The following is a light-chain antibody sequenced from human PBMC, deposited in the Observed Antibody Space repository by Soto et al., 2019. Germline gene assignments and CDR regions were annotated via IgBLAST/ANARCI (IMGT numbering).Light chain of an antibody. J-gene: IGLJ3*02. CDR2: DVS. V-gene: IGLV2-14*01. CDR3: SSYAGSYILGV. Sequence: QSVLTQPASVSGSPGQSITISCTGTSSDVGAYNYVSWYQHHPGKAPKLMISDVSNRPSGVSNRFSGSKSGNTASLTISGLQAEDEADYYCSSYAGSYILGVFGGGTKLTVL. CDR1: SSDVGAYNY.